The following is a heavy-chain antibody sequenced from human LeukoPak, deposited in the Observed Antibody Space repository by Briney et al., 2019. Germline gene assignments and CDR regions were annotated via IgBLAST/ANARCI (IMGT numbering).Heavy chain of an antibody. CDR3: AKDERGYSYGSDY. CDR2: ISGSGGST. V-gene: IGHV3-23*01. Sequence: GGSLRLSCAASGFTFSSYAMSWVRQAPGKGLEGVSAISGSGGSTYYADSVKGRFTISRDNSKNTLYLQMNSLRAEDTAVYYCAKDERGYSYGSDYWGQGTLVTVSS. CDR1: GFTFSSYA. D-gene: IGHD5-18*01. J-gene: IGHJ4*02.